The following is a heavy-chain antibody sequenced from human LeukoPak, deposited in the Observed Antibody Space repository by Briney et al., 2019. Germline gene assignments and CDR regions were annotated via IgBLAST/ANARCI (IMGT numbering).Heavy chain of an antibody. CDR1: GFTFSSYS. V-gene: IGHV3-30*03. CDR2: ISYDGSNK. D-gene: IGHD5-12*01. Sequence: GGSLRLSCAASGFTFSSYSRHWVRQAPGKGLEWMAVISYDGSNKYYADSVKGRFTISRDNSKNTLYLQMNSLRAEDTAVYYCVLIPANYSGYDPDYWGPRTLVTVSS. CDR3: VLIPANYSGYDPDY. J-gene: IGHJ4*02.